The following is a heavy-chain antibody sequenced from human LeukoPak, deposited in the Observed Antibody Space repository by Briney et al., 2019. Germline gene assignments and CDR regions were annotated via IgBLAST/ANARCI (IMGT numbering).Heavy chain of an antibody. CDR1: GFAFDEHG. CDR2: INWSGKST. Sequence: GGSLRLSCTASGFAFDEHGMSWVRQVPGKGLEWVSGINWSGKSTAYTDPFRGRFTISRDNAKNSLYLQMGSLRAEDTALYYCARAPITSPFYFDSWGQGTLVTVSS. J-gene: IGHJ4*02. CDR3: ARAPITSPFYFDS. V-gene: IGHV3-20*04. D-gene: IGHD2-2*01.